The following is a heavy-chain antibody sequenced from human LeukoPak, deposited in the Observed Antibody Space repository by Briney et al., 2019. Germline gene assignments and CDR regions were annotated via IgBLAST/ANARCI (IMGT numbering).Heavy chain of an antibody. CDR3: ARFSSATDAFDL. CDR2: IYYSGST. Sequence: AETLCLTCTVSGGSISSYDWSWIRQPPGKGLEWIGYIYYSGSTNDNPSLKSRVTISVDTSKNQFSLKLSSVTAADTAVYYCARFSSATDAFDLWGQGTMVTVSS. V-gene: IGHV4-59*01. CDR1: GGSISSYD. D-gene: IGHD6-25*01. J-gene: IGHJ3*01.